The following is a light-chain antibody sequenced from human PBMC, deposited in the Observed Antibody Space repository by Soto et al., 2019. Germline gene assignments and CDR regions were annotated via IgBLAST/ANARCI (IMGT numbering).Light chain of an antibody. CDR1: SSDVGGYNY. Sequence: QSALTQPPSASGSPGQSVTISCTGTSSDVGGYNYVSWYQQHPGKAPKLMIYEVSKRPSGVPGRCSGSNSGNTASLTVSGLKAEDEDDYYCSSYAGSNRGVFGGGTKLTVL. CDR3: SSYAGSNRGV. CDR2: EVS. J-gene: IGLJ2*01. V-gene: IGLV2-8*01.